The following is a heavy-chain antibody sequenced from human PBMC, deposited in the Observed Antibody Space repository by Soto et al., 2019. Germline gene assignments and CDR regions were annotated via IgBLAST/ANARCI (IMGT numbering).Heavy chain of an antibody. CDR3: SRPDAISGTPAY. CDR2: IRSKTNNYAT. J-gene: IGHJ1*01. V-gene: IGHV3-73*01. Sequence: GGSLRLSCAASGFTFSGSAMHWVRQTSGKGLEWIGLIRSKTNNYATVYGASVRGRFTISRDDSKNTAYLQMNSLKTEDTAVYYCSRPDAISGTPAYWGPGTLVTVSS. CDR1: GFTFSGSA. D-gene: IGHD1-20*01.